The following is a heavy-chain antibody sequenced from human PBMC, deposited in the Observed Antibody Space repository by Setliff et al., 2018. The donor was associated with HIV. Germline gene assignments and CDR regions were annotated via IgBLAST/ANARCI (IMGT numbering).Heavy chain of an antibody. CDR2: IHYNGNT. D-gene: IGHD3-10*01. Sequence: KPSETLSLTCTVSGGSISTYYWNWIRQSPGKGLEWIGYIHYNGNTKYNPSLKSRVTISVDMSNNQFSLNLRSATAADTAVYYCARVGDYDGSGTYYNDDAFDVWGQGTMVTVSS. CDR1: GGSISTYY. J-gene: IGHJ3*01. V-gene: IGHV4-59*01. CDR3: ARVGDYDGSGTYYNDDAFDV.